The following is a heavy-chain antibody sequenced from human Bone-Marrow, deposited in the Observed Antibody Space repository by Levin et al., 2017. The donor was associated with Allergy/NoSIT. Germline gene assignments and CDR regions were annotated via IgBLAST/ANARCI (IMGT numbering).Heavy chain of an antibody. D-gene: IGHD1-26*01. CDR3: AKDSGTYFGWLGP. CDR2: IISNGEKT. CDR1: GFRLTDHA. Sequence: GGSLRLSCEVSGFRLTDHAMSWVRQAPGKGLEWVSTIISNGEKTFYADSVKGRFTTSRDTLKETVYLEVKNVSVDDTAVYFCAKDSGTYFGWLGPWGQGTLVAVSS. J-gene: IGHJ5*02. V-gene: IGHV3-23*01.